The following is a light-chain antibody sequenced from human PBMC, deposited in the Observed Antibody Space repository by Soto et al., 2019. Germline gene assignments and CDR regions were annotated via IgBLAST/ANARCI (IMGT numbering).Light chain of an antibody. CDR3: QQYGISPT. CDR2: DVS. V-gene: IGKV3-20*01. Sequence: DIVFTQSPGTLSFSSGERATLSCRSSQSVCSNYLAWYQQKPDQAPRLVIYDVSGRATGIPDRFSGSGSGTDFTLTISRLEPEDSAVYYCQQYGISPTFGQGTKVEIK. J-gene: IGKJ1*01. CDR1: QSVCSNY.